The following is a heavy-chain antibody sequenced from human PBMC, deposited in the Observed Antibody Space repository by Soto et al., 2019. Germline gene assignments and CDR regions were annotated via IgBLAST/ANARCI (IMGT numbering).Heavy chain of an antibody. J-gene: IGHJ4*02. V-gene: IGHV1-18*01. CDR1: GYTFNSFS. Sequence: QVQLLQSGAEVKKPGASVKVSCKPSGYTFNSFSIGWVRQAPGQWLEWMGGINTYYGNTYHAQRLQGRVTMTTHTSTSSGYMELRSLTSDDTGVYYCARLFGGGSLALDYWGQGTLVTVSS. CDR3: ARLFGGGSLALDY. CDR2: INTYYGNT. D-gene: IGHD2-15*01.